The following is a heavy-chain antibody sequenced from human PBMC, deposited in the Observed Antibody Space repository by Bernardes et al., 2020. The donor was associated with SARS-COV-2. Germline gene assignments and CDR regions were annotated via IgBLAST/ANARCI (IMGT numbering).Heavy chain of an antibody. D-gene: IGHD3-16*01. J-gene: IGHJ6*02. CDR3: AKDIEVGGVWGGMDV. Sequence: GGSLRLSCVASGFTFDDYNMYWVRQAPGKGLEWVSLITWDGNGSWYGDSVKGRFTISRDNSKNSLYLQMNSLRTEDTAFYYCAKDIEVGGVWGGMDVWGQGTTVTVSS. CDR2: ITWDGNGS. CDR1: GFTFDDYN. V-gene: IGHV3-43*01.